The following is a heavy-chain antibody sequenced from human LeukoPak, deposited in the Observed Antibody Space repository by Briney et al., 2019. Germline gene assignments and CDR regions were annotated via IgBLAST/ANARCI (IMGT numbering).Heavy chain of an antibody. CDR3: ARDPNGYSYGYFDY. Sequence: SETLSLTCTVSGGSVSDYYWNWIRQPPGKGLEWIGHIYYSGSTSYNPSLKSRVTISVDTAKSQLSLELSSVTAADTAVYYCARDPNGYSYGYFDYWGQGILVTVSS. CDR1: GGSVSDYY. CDR2: IYYSGST. V-gene: IGHV4-59*02. D-gene: IGHD5-12*01. J-gene: IGHJ4*02.